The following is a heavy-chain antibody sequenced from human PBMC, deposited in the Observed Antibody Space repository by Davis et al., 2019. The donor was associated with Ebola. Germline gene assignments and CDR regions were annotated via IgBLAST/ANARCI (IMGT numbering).Heavy chain of an antibody. CDR1: GGTFSSYA. J-gene: IGHJ6*02. Sequence: SVKVSCKASGGTFSSYAISWVRQAPGQGLEWMGRIIPILGIANYAQKFQGRVTITADESTSTAYMELSSLRSEDTAVYYCARDRASRDYYGSGSYYNRGGMDVWGQGTTVTVSS. D-gene: IGHD3-10*01. V-gene: IGHV1-69*04. CDR3: ARDRASRDYYGSGSYYNRGGMDV. CDR2: IIPILGIA.